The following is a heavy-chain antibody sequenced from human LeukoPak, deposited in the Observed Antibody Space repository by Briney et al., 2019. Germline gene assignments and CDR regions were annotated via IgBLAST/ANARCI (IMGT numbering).Heavy chain of an antibody. V-gene: IGHV4-34*01. CDR3: ARATPGIAVAGKVADY. CDR2: INHSGST. Sequence: SETLSLTCAVYGGSFSGYYWSWIRQPPGKGLEWIGEINHSGSTNYNPSLKSRVTISVDTSKNQFSLKLSSVTAADTAVYYCARATPGIAVAGKVADYWGQGNLVTVSS. CDR1: GGSFSGYY. J-gene: IGHJ4*02. D-gene: IGHD6-19*01.